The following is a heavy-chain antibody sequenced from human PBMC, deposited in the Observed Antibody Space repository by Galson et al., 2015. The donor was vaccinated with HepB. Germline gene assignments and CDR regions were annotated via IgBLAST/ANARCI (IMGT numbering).Heavy chain of an antibody. V-gene: IGHV3-30*04. CDR2: ISYTGTYT. CDR3: VRPRGAGAGDYQNWYFDL. Sequence: SLRLSCAASEFSFNYFPMHWVRQAPGKGLEWVAVISYTGTYTGYADFGRGRFTISRDNSRNALYLQMNSLTVEDTALYYCVRPRGAGAGDYQNWYFDLWGRGTPVTVSS. J-gene: IGHJ2*01. CDR1: EFSFNYFP. D-gene: IGHD4-17*01.